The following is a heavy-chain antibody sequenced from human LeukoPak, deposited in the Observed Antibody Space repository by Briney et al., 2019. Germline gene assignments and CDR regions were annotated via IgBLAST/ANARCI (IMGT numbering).Heavy chain of an antibody. J-gene: IGHJ3*02. CDR2: ISGSGGST. D-gene: IGHD3-22*01. Sequence: GGSLRLSCAASGFTFSSYAMSWVRRAPGKGLELVSAISGSGGSTYYADSVKGRFTISRDNSKNTLYLQMNSLRAEDTAVYYCAKTGRSGYYDSSGYSDDAFDIWGQGTMVTVSS. CDR1: GFTFSSYA. CDR3: AKTGRSGYYDSSGYSDDAFDI. V-gene: IGHV3-23*01.